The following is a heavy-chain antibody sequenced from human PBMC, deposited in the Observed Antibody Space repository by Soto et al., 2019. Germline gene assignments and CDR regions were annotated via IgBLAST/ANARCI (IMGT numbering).Heavy chain of an antibody. V-gene: IGHV3-33*01. Sequence: GGSLRLSCAASGFTFSSYGMHWVRQAPGKGLEWVAVIFYDGSNKYYADSVKGRFTISRDISKNTLCLQMNSLRAEDTAVYYCARGRGYSGYDSDYWGQGTLVTVSS. CDR1: GFTFSSYG. CDR2: IFYDGSNK. D-gene: IGHD5-12*01. CDR3: ARGRGYSGYDSDY. J-gene: IGHJ4*02.